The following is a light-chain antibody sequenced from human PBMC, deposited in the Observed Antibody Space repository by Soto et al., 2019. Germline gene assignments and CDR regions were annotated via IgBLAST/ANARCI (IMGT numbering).Light chain of an antibody. Sequence: EIVLTQSPGTLSLSPGERATLSCRASQSVSDSYLAWYQHKPGQAPRLLIYDASTRATAIPDRFSGGGSGTDFTLTISSLEPEDFAVYYCQQYGTSPYAFCQGTKLEIK. J-gene: IGKJ2*01. CDR1: QSVSDSY. V-gene: IGKV3-20*01. CDR3: QQYGTSPYA. CDR2: DAS.